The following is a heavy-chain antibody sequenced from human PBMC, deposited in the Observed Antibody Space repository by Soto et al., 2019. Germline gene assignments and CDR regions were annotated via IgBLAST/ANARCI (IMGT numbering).Heavy chain of an antibody. D-gene: IGHD2-8*01. Sequence: KTSETLSLTCTVSGGSISHYYWSWIRQSPGKGLEWIGCAYYSGSTDYNPSLKSRVTMSVDTSKNQVSLKLNSVTTADTAVYYCARDRSTYGGGGTGEVKENWFDPWGPGTLVTVSS. J-gene: IGHJ5*02. CDR1: GGSISHYY. V-gene: IGHV4-59*01. CDR3: ARDRSTYGGGGTGEVKENWFDP. CDR2: AYYSGST.